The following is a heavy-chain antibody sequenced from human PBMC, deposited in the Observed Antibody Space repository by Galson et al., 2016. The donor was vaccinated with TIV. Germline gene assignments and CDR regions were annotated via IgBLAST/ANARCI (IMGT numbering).Heavy chain of an antibody. CDR2: IVPIVGSI. J-gene: IGHJ6*03. CDR1: GDSFSSYT. V-gene: IGHV1-69*13. D-gene: IGHD3-10*01. CDR3: ARSGDRGGYMDV. Sequence: SVKVSCKASGDSFSSYTINWERQAPGQGPEWMGGIVPIVGSISKAQRFQGRLTITADESTSNAYMELTSLTSDDTAVYYCARSGDRGGYMDVWGKGTTVTVSS.